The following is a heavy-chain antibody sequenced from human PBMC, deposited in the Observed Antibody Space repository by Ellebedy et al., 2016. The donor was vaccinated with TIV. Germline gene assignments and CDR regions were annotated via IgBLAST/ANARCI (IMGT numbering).Heavy chain of an antibody. V-gene: IGHV3-7*01. CDR1: GFTFSSYA. CDR3: ARDPGYYYYGMDV. Sequence: GESLKISCAASGFTFSSYAMHWVRQAPGKGLEWVANIKQDGSEKYYVDSVKGRFTISRDNAKNSLYLQMNSLRAEDTAVYYCARDPGYYYYGMDVWGQGTTVTVSS. J-gene: IGHJ6*02. CDR2: IKQDGSEK.